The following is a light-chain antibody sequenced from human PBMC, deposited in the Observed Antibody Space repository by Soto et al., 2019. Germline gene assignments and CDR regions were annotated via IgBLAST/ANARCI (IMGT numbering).Light chain of an antibody. V-gene: IGKV2-28*01. CDR1: QSLLHSNGYNY. CDR3: MQALQTPLT. CDR2: LGS. Sequence: DIVMTQSPLSLPVTPGEPASISCRSSQSLLHSNGYNYLDWYLQKPGQSPQLLIYLGSNRASGAPDRFSGSGSGTDFTLKTSRGEAEDVGVYYCMQALQTPLTFGGGTKVDIK. J-gene: IGKJ4*01.